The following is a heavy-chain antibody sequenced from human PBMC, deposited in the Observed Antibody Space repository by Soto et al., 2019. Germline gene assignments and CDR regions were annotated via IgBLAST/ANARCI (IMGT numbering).Heavy chain of an antibody. CDR3: ARDSWKYCSSTSCYGGDY. CDR1: GFTFSSYW. D-gene: IGHD2-2*01. CDR2: IKQDGSEK. V-gene: IGHV3-7*03. Sequence: GGSLSLSCAASGFTFSSYWMSWVRQAPGKGLEWVANIKQDGSEKYYVDSVKGRFTISRDNAKNSLYLQMNSLRAEDTAVYYCARDSWKYCSSTSCYGGDYWGQGTLVTVYS. J-gene: IGHJ4*02.